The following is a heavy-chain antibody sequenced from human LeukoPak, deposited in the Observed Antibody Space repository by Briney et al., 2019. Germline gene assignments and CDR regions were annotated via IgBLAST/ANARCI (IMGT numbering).Heavy chain of an antibody. CDR2: ISGGST. CDR1: GFTVSSDE. Sequence: GGSLRLSCAASGFTVSSDEMSWVRQAPGKGLEWVSSISGGSTYSADSRKGRFTISRDNSKNTLYLQMNSLRAEDTAVYYCAKGEVIGGNFDYWGQGTLVTVSS. CDR3: AKGEVIGGNFDY. J-gene: IGHJ4*02. D-gene: IGHD2-21*01. V-gene: IGHV3-38-3*01.